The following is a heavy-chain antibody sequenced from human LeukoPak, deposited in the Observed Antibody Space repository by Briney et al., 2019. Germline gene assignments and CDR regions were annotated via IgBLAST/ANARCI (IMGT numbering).Heavy chain of an antibody. Sequence: SGTLSLTCAVSGGSISSSNWWSWVRQPPGKGLEWIGEIYHSGSTNYNPSLKSRVTISVDKSKNQFSLKLSSVTAADTAVYYCARVGIVVVPAATRWFDPWGQGTPGHRLL. J-gene: IGHJ5*02. V-gene: IGHV4-4*02. CDR1: GGSISSSNW. D-gene: IGHD2-2*01. CDR3: ARVGIVVVPAATRWFDP. CDR2: IYHSGST.